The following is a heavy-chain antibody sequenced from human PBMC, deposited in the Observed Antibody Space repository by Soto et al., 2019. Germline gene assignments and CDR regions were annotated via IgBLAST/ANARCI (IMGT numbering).Heavy chain of an antibody. D-gene: IGHD3-3*01. J-gene: IGHJ6*02. CDR3: ARGGRFLEWFPYGMDV. CDR2: INAGNGNT. CDR1: GYTFTSYA. V-gene: IGHV1-3*01. Sequence: ASVKVSCKASGYTFTSYAMHWVRQAPGQRLEWMGWINAGNGNTKYSQKFQGRVTITRDTSASTAYMELSSLRSEDTAVYYCARGGRFLEWFPYGMDVWGQGTTVTVSS.